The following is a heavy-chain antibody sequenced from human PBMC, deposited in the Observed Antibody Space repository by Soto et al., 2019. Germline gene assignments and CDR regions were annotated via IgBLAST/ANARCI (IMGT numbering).Heavy chain of an antibody. CDR3: ARDRTEYCTNGVCYTSRDYYYYYGMDV. V-gene: IGHV1-69*13. CDR1: GGTFSSYA. CDR2: IIPIFGTA. J-gene: IGHJ6*02. D-gene: IGHD2-8*01. Sequence: GASVKVSCKASGGTFSSYAISWVRQAPGQGLEWMGGIIPIFGTANYAQKFQGRVTITADESTSTAYMELSSLRSEDTAVYYCARDRTEYCTNGVCYTSRDYYYYYGMDVWGRGTTVTVSS.